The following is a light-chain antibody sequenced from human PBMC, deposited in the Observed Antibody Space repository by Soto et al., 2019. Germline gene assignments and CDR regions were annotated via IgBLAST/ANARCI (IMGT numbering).Light chain of an antibody. CDR2: AAC. CDR3: QQITSFPLP. J-gene: IGKJ4*02. Sequence: DIQMTQSPSFVSASVGVRVTITCRASQGISSWLAWYQHKPGRAPKLLIHAACSLESGVPSKFSGTGSGPCYTLIISSLQPEDCATYWCQQITSFPLPFGGETKVEI. CDR1: QGISSW. V-gene: IGKV1-12*01.